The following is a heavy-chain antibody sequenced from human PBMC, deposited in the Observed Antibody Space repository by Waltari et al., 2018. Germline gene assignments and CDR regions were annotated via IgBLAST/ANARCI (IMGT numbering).Heavy chain of an antibody. J-gene: IGHJ4*02. V-gene: IGHV4-39*07. Sequence: QVQLQESGPGLVKPSETLSLTCSVSGAYFESSSHYWGWVSQPPGKGLEWIGSIYYSGSTYYNPSLKSRVNMSVDTANYQFSLKVTSVTAADTAIYYCARTAYDHLTGYPTLDHWGQGILVTVSS. CDR3: ARTAYDHLTGYPTLDH. CDR1: GAYFESSSHY. D-gene: IGHD3-9*01. CDR2: IYYSGST.